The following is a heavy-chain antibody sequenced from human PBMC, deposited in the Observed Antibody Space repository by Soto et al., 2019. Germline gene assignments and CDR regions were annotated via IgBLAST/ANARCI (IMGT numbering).Heavy chain of an antibody. V-gene: IGHV3-21*01. CDR3: ARDQGSPYYDILPYYFDY. Sequence: GGSLRLSCAASGFTFSSYSMNWVRQAPGKGLEWVSSISSSSSYIYYADSVKGRFTISRDNAKNSLYLQMNSLRAEDTAVYYCARDQGSPYYDILPYYFDYWGQGTLVTVSS. J-gene: IGHJ4*02. D-gene: IGHD3-9*01. CDR1: GFTFSSYS. CDR2: ISSSSSYI.